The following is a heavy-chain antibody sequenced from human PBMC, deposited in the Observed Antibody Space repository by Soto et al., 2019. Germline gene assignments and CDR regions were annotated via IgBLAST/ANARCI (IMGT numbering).Heavy chain of an antibody. V-gene: IGHV3-11*01. CDR3: ARGKCITTSCYTPIDY. J-gene: IGHJ4*02. Sequence: GGSLRLSCAVSGFTVSDYFMSWIRQAPGKGPEYVSYISGTGSTIYYADFVKGRFTVSRDNAKNSLYLQMNGLRAEDAAVYYCARGKCITTSCYTPIDYWGQGTLVTVSS. CDR2: ISGTGSTI. D-gene: IGHD2-2*02. CDR1: GFTVSDYF.